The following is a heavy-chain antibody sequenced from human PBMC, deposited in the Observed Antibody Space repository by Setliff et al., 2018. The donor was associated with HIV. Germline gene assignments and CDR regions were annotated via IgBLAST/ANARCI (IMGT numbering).Heavy chain of an antibody. V-gene: IGHV4-31*03. CDR3: ARESMLRGLRHAVDI. Sequence: LSLTCTVSGGSINSGGYYWTWVRQHPGKGLQWIGYIYYIGGAYYDPSLKSRVTISLDTSKNHFSLNLSSVTAADTAVYYCARESMLRGLRHAVDIWGQGTMVTVSS. CDR2: IYYIGGA. CDR1: GGSINSGGYY. D-gene: IGHD3-10*01. J-gene: IGHJ3*02.